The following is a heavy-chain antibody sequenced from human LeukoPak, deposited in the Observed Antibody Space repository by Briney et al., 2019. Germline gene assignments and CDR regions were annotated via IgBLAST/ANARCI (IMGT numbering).Heavy chain of an antibody. CDR3: AKFIFYSGSEGYGDR. Sequence: GGSLRLSCVASKFTFSSYAMSWVRQAPGKGLEWVAAISGGSGSKYYADSVKGRFTISRDNSKNTLYLQMHSLSPEDTAVYYCAKFIFYSGSEGYGDRWGQGTLVTVSS. V-gene: IGHV3-23*01. D-gene: IGHD3-22*01. J-gene: IGHJ5*02. CDR1: KFTFSSYA. CDR2: ISGGSGSK.